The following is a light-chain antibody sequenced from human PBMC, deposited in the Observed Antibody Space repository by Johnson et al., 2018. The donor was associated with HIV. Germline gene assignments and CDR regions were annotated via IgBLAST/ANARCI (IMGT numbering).Light chain of an antibody. CDR1: SSNMGNYA. Sequence: QSVLTQPPSVSAAPGQKVTISCSGSSSNMGNYAVSWYQQLPGTAPKLLIYENNKRPSGIPDRFSGSKSGPSATLGITGLQTGDEADYYCGTWDSSLSAGVFGTGTKVTVL. J-gene: IGLJ1*01. V-gene: IGLV1-51*02. CDR3: GTWDSSLSAGV. CDR2: ENN.